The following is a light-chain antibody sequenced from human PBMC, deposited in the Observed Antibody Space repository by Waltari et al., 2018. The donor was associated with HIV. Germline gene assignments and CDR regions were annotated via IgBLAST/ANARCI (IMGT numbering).Light chain of an antibody. J-gene: IGLJ2*01. CDR3: QSYDASRSGVI. CDR2: GNS. V-gene: IGLV1-40*01. CDR1: SSNIGAGFD. Sequence: QSVLTQPPSVSGAPGQRVTISCTGSSSNIGAGFDVHWYQQLPGTAPKLLSYGNSNRPSGVPDRFSGSKSGTSASLAITGLQAEDEADYYCQSYDASRSGVIFGGGTELTVL.